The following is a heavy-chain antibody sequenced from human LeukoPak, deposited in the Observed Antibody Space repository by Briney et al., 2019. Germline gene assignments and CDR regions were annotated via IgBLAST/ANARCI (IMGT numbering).Heavy chain of an antibody. J-gene: IGHJ3*02. CDR3: ARHRRYFDWLLLNDSFDI. CDR1: GYSFSSYW. Sequence: GESLKISCKGFGYSFSSYWIAWVRQMPGKGLEYMGIINPANFDIRYSPSFQGQVTISADKSISTAYLQWSSLKASDTAMYYCARHRRYFDWLLLNDSFDIWGQGTMVTVSS. V-gene: IGHV5-51*01. D-gene: IGHD3-9*01. CDR2: INPANFDI.